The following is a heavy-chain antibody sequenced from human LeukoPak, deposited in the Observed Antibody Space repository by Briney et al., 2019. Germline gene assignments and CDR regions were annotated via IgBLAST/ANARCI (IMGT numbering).Heavy chain of an antibody. V-gene: IGHV1-18*01. D-gene: IGHD3-22*01. CDR2: ISAYNGNT. CDR3: ARDRYYYDSSGYPSDAFDI. Sequence: ASVKVSCKASGYTFTSYGISWVRQAPGQGLEWMGWISAYNGNTNYAQKLQGRVTMTTDTSTSTAYMELRSLRSDDTAVYYCARDRYYYDSSGYPSDAFDIWGQGTMVTVSS. J-gene: IGHJ3*02. CDR1: GYTFTSYG.